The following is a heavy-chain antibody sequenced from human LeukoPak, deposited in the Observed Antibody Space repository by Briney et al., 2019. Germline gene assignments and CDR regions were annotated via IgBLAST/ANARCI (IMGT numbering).Heavy chain of an antibody. CDR1: GYTFTSYY. Sequence: GASVKVSCKASGYTFTSYYMHWVRQAPGQGLEWMGIINPSGGSTSYAQKFQGRVTMTRDTSTSTVYMELRSLRSDDTAVYYCATAVPYYYDSSGYYGGAFDIWGQGTMVTVSS. CDR2: INPSGGST. CDR3: ATAVPYYYDSSGYYGGAFDI. J-gene: IGHJ3*02. V-gene: IGHV1-46*01. D-gene: IGHD3-22*01.